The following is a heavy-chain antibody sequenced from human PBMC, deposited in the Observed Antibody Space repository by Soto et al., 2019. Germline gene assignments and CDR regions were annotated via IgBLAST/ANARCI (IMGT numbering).Heavy chain of an antibody. D-gene: IGHD6-6*01. CDR2: ISSNGVGT. V-gene: IGHV3-64*01. J-gene: IGHJ6*03. Sequence: EVQLAESGGGLAKPGGSLRLSWAASGFTLSGYAMDWVRQAPGKGLEYVSGISSNGVGTYYANSVQGRFTISRDNSKNTVYLQMGSLRPEDMAVYYCARRARPDFYYMDVWGKWTTVTVSS. CDR1: GFTLSGYA. CDR3: ARRARPDFYYMDV.